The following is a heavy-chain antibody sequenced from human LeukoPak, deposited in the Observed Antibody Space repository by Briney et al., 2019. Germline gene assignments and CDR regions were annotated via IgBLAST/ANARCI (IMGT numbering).Heavy chain of an antibody. CDR1: GFTFSSYG. D-gene: IGHD2-2*01. CDR3: VVKSQLTPEVPDGFDY. Sequence: GGSLRLSCAASGFTFSSYGMSWVRQAPGKGLEWVSAISGSGGSTYYADSVKGRFTISRDNSKNTLYLQMNSLRAEDTAVYYCVVKSQLTPEVPDGFDYWGQGTLVTVSS. J-gene: IGHJ4*02. V-gene: IGHV3-23*01. CDR2: ISGSGGST.